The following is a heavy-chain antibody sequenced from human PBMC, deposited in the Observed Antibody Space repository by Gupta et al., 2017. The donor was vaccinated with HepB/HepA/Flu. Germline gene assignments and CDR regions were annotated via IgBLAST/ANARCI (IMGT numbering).Heavy chain of an antibody. Sequence: QVQLPHWGAGLLKPSETLSLTCAVYGGSFSGYYWSWIRQPPGKGLEWIGEINHIGSTNYNPSLKSRVTISVDTSKNQFSLKLSSVTAADTAVYYCARGLFRTYCSSTSCYKVQNWFDPWGQGTLVTVSS. CDR3: ARGLFRTYCSSTSCYKVQNWFDP. D-gene: IGHD2-2*02. V-gene: IGHV4-34*01. CDR1: GGSFSGYY. CDR2: INHIGST. J-gene: IGHJ5*02.